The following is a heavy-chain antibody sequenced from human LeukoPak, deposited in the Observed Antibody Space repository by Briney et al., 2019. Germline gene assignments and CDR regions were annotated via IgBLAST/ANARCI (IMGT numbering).Heavy chain of an antibody. CDR3: ATTSLDCSSTSCYPNWYFDL. Sequence: ASVKVSCKVSGYTLTELSMHWVRHAPGKGHEWMGGFDPEDGETIYAQKFQGRVTMTEGTSTDTAYMELSSLRSEDTAVYYCATTSLDCSSTSCYPNWYFDLWGRGTLVTVSS. J-gene: IGHJ2*01. CDR2: FDPEDGET. V-gene: IGHV1-24*01. CDR1: GYTLTELS. D-gene: IGHD2-2*01.